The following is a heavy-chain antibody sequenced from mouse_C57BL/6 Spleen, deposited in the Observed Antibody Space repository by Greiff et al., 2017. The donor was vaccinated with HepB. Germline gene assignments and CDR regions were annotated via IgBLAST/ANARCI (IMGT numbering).Heavy chain of an antibody. CDR2: INPNNGGT. V-gene: IGHV1-26*01. J-gene: IGHJ3*01. CDR3: ARGSSGYRFAY. D-gene: IGHD3-2*02. CDR1: GYTFTDYY. Sequence: EVQLQQSGPELVKPGASVKISCKASGYTFTDYYMNWVKQSHGKSLEWIGDINPNNGGTSYNQKFKGKATLTVDKSSSTAYMERRSLTSEDSAVYYCARGSSGYRFAYWGQGTLVTVSA.